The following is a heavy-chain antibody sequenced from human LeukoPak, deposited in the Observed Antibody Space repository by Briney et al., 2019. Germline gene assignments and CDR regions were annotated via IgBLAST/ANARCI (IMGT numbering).Heavy chain of an antibody. CDR2: IFSNDEK. D-gene: IGHD6-13*01. Sequence: SGPTLVNPTETLTLTCTVSGFSHSNARMGVSWIRQPPGKALEWLAHIFSNDEKSYSTSLKSRLTISKDTSKSQVVLTMTNMDPVDTATYYCARIQYSSSWFYYYGMDVWGKGTTVTVSS. J-gene: IGHJ6*04. CDR3: ARIQYSSSWFYYYGMDV. CDR1: GFSHSNARMG. V-gene: IGHV2-26*01.